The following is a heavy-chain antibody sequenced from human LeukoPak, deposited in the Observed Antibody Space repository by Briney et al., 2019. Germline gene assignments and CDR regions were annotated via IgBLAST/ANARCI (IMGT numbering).Heavy chain of an antibody. CDR3: ARVLAVAGEYYFDY. V-gene: IGHV4-59*01. D-gene: IGHD6-19*01. J-gene: IGHJ4*02. CDR1: GGSISSYY. CDR2: IYYSGST. Sequence: SSETLSLTCTVSGGSISSYYWSWIRQPPGKGLEWIGYIYYSGSTNYNPSLKSRVTISVDTSKNQFSLKLSSVTAADTAVYYCARVLAVAGEYYFDYWGQGTLVTVSS.